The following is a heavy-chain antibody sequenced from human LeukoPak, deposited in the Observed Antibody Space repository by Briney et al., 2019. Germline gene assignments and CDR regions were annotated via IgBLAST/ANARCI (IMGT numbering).Heavy chain of an antibody. CDR3: AREAAWGNWYFDL. CDR1: GFTFSRHG. V-gene: IGHV3-30*03. D-gene: IGHD3-16*01. J-gene: IGHJ2*01. CDR2: IGDTGRAK. Sequence: GRSLRLSCAASGFTFSRHGMHWVRQAPGKGLEWVAVIGDTGRAKYYADSVEGRFTASRDNSKNTLYLEMNSLRYDDTALYYCAREAAWGNWYFDLWGRGTLVTVSS.